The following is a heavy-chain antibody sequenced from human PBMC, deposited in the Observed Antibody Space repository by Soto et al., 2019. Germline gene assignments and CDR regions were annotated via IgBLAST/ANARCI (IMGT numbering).Heavy chain of an antibody. V-gene: IGHV3-48*03. Sequence: PGGSLRLSCAASGFSFSSYERNWVRQAPGKGLEWVSYISSSGFTKYYADSVKGRFTISRDNAKNSLYLQMNSLRAEDTAVYYCAREGVIMLRGGLYFDSWGQGTLVTVSS. J-gene: IGHJ4*02. CDR2: ISSSGFTK. CDR1: GFSFSSYE. D-gene: IGHD3-10*01. CDR3: AREGVIMLRGGLYFDS.